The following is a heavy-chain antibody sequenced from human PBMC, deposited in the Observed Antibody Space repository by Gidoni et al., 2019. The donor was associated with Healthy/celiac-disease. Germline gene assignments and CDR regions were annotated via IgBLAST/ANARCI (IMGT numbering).Heavy chain of an antibody. CDR2: INHSGST. V-gene: IGHV4-34*01. Sequence: QVQLQQWGAGLLKPSETLSLTCAVYGGSFSGYYWSWIRQPPGKGLEWIGEINHSGSTNYNPSLKSRVTISVDTSKNQFSLKLSSVTAADTAVYYCARGLGYDSSGPLRGSYNWFDPWGQGTLVTVSS. CDR3: ARGLGYDSSGPLRGSYNWFDP. CDR1: GGSFSGYY. J-gene: IGHJ5*02. D-gene: IGHD3-22*01.